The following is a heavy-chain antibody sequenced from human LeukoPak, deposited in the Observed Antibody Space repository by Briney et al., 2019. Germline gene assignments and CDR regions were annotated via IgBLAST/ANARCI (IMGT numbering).Heavy chain of an antibody. CDR3: ANPKYYDFWSGIPQVGY. V-gene: IGHV3-30-3*01. D-gene: IGHD3-3*01. CDR1: GFTFSSYA. J-gene: IGHJ4*02. CDR2: ISYDGSNK. Sequence: GGSLRLSCAASGFTFSSYAMHWVRQAPGKGLEWVAVISYDGSNKYYADSVKGRFTISRDNSKNTLYLQMNSLRAEDTAVYYCANPKYYDFWSGIPQVGYWGQGTLVTVSS.